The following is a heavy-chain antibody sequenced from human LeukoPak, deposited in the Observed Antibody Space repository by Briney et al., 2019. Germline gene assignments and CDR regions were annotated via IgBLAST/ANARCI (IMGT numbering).Heavy chain of an antibody. Sequence: GGSLRLSCAASGFTFSSYAMSWVRQAPGKGLEWVSAISGSGGSTYYADSVKGRFTISRDNSKNTLYLQMNSLRAEDTAVYYCAKDGHYSSGWYPSDYYHGMDVWGQGTTVTVSS. V-gene: IGHV3-23*01. CDR3: AKDGHYSSGWYPSDYYHGMDV. CDR1: GFTFSSYA. CDR2: ISGSGGST. D-gene: IGHD6-19*01. J-gene: IGHJ6*02.